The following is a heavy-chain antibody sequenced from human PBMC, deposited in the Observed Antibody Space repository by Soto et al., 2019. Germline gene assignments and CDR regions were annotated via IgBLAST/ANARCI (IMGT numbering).Heavy chain of an antibody. V-gene: IGHV1-69*13. Sequence: SVKVSCKASGGTFSSYAISWVRQAPGQGLEWMGGIIPIFGTANYAQKFQGRVTITADESTSTAYMELSSLRSEDTAVYYCARGDKYVDTAMANDYWGQGTLVTVSS. CDR3: ARGDKYVDTAMANDY. D-gene: IGHD5-18*01. CDR2: IIPIFGTA. CDR1: GGTFSSYA. J-gene: IGHJ4*02.